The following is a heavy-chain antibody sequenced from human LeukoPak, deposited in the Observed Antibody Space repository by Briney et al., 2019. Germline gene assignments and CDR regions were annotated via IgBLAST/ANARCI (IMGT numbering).Heavy chain of an antibody. CDR2: IIPIFGTA. D-gene: IGHD6-13*01. V-gene: IGHV1-69*01. Sequence: SVKVSCKASGGTFSSYAISWVRQAPGQGLEWMGGIIPIFGTANYAQKFQGRVTITADESTSTAYMELRSLGSDDTAVYYCARDVSPLAAAGITPYNWFDPWGQGTLVTVSS. CDR1: GGTFSSYA. J-gene: IGHJ5*02. CDR3: ARDVSPLAAAGITPYNWFDP.